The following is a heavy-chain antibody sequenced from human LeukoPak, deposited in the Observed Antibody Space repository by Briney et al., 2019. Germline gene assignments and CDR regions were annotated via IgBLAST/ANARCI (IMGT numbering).Heavy chain of an antibody. CDR3: AKGARGGTVTSIVGLNWFDP. J-gene: IGHJ5*02. Sequence: QPGGSLRLSCAASGITFRSYGMHWVRQAPGKGLEWVAVISYDGSHKYYADSVKGRFSISRDNSKNTLYLQMNSLRADDTAVYYCAKGARGGTVTSIVGLNWFDPWGQGTLVTVSS. CDR1: GITFRSYG. V-gene: IGHV3-30*18. D-gene: IGHD4-17*01. CDR2: ISYDGSHK.